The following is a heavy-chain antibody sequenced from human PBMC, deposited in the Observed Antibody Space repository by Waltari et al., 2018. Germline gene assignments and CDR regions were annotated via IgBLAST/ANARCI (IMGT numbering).Heavy chain of an antibody. CDR3: ARDLFGVFSGYDANLGDY. D-gene: IGHD5-12*01. Sequence: QVQLVQSGAEVKKPGASVKVFCKASGYTFTSYAMYLLRQAPGQRLEWMGWINAGNGNTKYSQKFQGRVTITRDTSASTAYMELSSLRSEDTAVYYCARDLFGVFSGYDANLGDYWGQGTLVTVSS. CDR1: GYTFTSYA. V-gene: IGHV1-3*01. J-gene: IGHJ4*02. CDR2: INAGNGNT.